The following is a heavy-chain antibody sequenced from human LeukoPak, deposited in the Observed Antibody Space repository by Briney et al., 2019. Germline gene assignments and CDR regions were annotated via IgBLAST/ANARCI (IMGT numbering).Heavy chain of an antibody. CDR2: IVVGSGNT. V-gene: IGHV1-58*02. CDR1: GFTFTSSA. CDR3: ARGQADNWNDATLDY. J-gene: IGHJ4*02. Sequence: SVKVSCKASGFTFTSSAMQWVRQARGQRLEWIGWIVVGSGNTNYAQKFQERVTITRDMSTSTAYMELRSLRSDDTAVYYCARGQADNWNDATLDYWGQGTLVTVSS. D-gene: IGHD1-20*01.